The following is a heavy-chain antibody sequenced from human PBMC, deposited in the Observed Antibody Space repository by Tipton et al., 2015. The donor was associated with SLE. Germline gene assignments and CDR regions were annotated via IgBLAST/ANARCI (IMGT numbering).Heavy chain of an antibody. J-gene: IGHJ3*02. CDR2: IYHSGST. D-gene: IGHD3-10*01. Sequence: TLSLTCAVSGGSISSGGYSWSWIRQPPGKGLEWIGYIYHSGSTYYNPSLKSRVTISVDRSKNQFSLKLSSVTAADTAVYYCASRGVPDAFDIWGQGTIVTVSS. CDR1: GGSISSGGYS. V-gene: IGHV4-30-2*01. CDR3: ASRGVPDAFDI.